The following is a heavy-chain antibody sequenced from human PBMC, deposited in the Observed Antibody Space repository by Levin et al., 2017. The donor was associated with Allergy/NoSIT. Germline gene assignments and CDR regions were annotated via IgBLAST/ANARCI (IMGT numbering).Heavy chain of an antibody. J-gene: IGHJ2*01. Sequence: QPGGSLRLSCAASGFTFSNYAMVWVRQAPGKGLEWVSAVTGSDGRAFYADSVKGRFTISRDNSKNTLWLQMSSLRAEDTAVYYCAKDQTSPPYIHWYFDLWGRGTLVTVSS. D-gene: IGHD3-16*01. CDR3: AKDQTSPPYIHWYFDL. CDR2: VTGSDGRA. CDR1: GFTFSNYA. V-gene: IGHV3-23*01.